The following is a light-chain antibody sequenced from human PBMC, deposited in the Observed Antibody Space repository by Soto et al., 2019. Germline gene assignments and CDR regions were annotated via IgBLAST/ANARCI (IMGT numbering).Light chain of an antibody. J-gene: IGLJ1*01. CDR3: CSYAGSYTYV. Sequence: QSALTQPRSVSGSPGQSVTISCTGTSSDVGGYNYVSWYQQHQGKAPKLIMYDVSKRPSGVPDRFSGSKSGKTASRTISGLQAEDEAEYYCCSYAGSYTYVFGTETKLTVL. CDR2: DVS. CDR1: SSDVGGYNY. V-gene: IGLV2-11*02.